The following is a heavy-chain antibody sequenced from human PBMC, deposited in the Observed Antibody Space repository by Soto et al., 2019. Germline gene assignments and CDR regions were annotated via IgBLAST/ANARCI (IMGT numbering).Heavy chain of an antibody. Sequence: SETLSLTCTVSGGSISSGSFYWNWIRQHPGKGLEWIGCISYSGSTYYNPSLKSRATISVDTSKNQFSLNLSSVTAADTAVYFCARGVVITQVDYWGQGTQVTVSS. CDR1: GGSISSGSFY. V-gene: IGHV4-31*03. CDR2: ISYSGST. CDR3: ARGVVITQVDY. D-gene: IGHD3-3*01. J-gene: IGHJ4*02.